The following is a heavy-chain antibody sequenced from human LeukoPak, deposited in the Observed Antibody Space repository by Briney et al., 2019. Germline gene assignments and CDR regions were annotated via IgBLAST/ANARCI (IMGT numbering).Heavy chain of an antibody. Sequence: PGGSLRLSCAASGVTFSSYAMHWVRQAPGKGLEWVAVISYDGSNKYYADSVKGRFTISRDNSKNTLYLQMNSLRAEDTAVYYCARYDVVLDAFDIWGQGTMVTVSS. CDR2: ISYDGSNK. CDR1: GVTFSSYA. V-gene: IGHV3-30-3*01. D-gene: IGHD1-1*01. CDR3: ARYDVVLDAFDI. J-gene: IGHJ3*02.